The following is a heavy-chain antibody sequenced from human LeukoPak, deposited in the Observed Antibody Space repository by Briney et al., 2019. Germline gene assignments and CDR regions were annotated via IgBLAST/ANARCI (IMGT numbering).Heavy chain of an antibody. CDR2: IKQDGSEK. CDR1: GFTFSSYW. Sequence: GGSLRLSCAASGFTFSSYWMSWVCQAPGKGLEWVANIKQDGSEKYYVDSVKGRCTISRDNAKNSLYLQMNSLRAEDTAVYYWARDSSGCYYFASGGKGPLSTASS. J-gene: IGHJ4*02. CDR3: ARDSSGCYYFAS. V-gene: IGHV3-7*03. D-gene: IGHD6-19*01.